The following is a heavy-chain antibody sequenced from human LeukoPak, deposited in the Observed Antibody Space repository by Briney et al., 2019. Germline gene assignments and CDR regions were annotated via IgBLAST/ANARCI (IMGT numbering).Heavy chain of an antibody. J-gene: IGHJ4*02. CDR1: GYTFTSYG. CDR3: ARDGITTPRIFDY. Sequence: ASVKVSCKPSGYTFTSYGISWVRQAPGQGLEWMGWISSYNGNTNYAQKHQGRDAMNTDTSTSTAYMELRSLRSDDTAVYYCARDGITTPRIFDYWGQGTLVTVSS. CDR2: ISSYNGNT. D-gene: IGHD3-10*01. V-gene: IGHV1-18*01.